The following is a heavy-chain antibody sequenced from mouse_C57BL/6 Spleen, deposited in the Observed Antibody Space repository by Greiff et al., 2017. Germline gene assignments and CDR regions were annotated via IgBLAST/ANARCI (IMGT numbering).Heavy chain of an antibody. J-gene: IGHJ1*03. V-gene: IGHV1-80*01. CDR1: GYAFSSYW. Sequence: VQLQQSGAELVKPGASVKISCKASGYAFSSYWMTWVKQRPGKGLEWIGQIYPGNGNTNYNDKFKGKATLTADKSSITAYMQLSSLTSEDSAVYFCARSDYYGSSDWYFEVWGTGTTVTVSS. D-gene: IGHD1-1*01. CDR2: IYPGNGNT. CDR3: ARSDYYGSSDWYFEV.